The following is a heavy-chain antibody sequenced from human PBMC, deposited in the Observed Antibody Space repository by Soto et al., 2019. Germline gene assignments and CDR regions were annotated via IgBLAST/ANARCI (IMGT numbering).Heavy chain of an antibody. CDR3: AKSWQWLAHDAFDI. J-gene: IGHJ3*02. CDR2: ISYDGSNK. V-gene: IGHV3-30*18. CDR1: GFTFSSYG. Sequence: GGSLRLSCAASGFTFSSYGMHWVRQAPGKGLEWVAVISYDGSNKYYADSVKGRFTISRDNSKNTLYLQMNSLRAEDTAVYYCAKSWQWLAHDAFDIWGQGTMVTVS. D-gene: IGHD6-19*01.